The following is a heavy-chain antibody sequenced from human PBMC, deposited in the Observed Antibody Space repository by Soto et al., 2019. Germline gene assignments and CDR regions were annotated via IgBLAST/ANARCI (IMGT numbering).Heavy chain of an antibody. Sequence: PGGSLRLSCAASGLTFSSYAMTWVRQAPGKGLEWVSSISGSDGTTYYADSVKGRFTISRDNSQNTLYLQMNSLRAEDTAMYYCARWESRRWSLGIWGQGTLVTVSS. V-gene: IGHV3-23*01. CDR3: ARWESRRWSLGI. D-gene: IGHD6-19*01. J-gene: IGHJ4*02. CDR2: ISGSDGTT. CDR1: GLTFSSYA.